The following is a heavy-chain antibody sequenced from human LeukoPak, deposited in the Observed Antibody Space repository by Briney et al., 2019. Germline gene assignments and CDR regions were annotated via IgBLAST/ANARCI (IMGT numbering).Heavy chain of an antibody. V-gene: IGHV3-20*04. Sequence: GGSLRLSCAASGFTFDDYGMSWVRQAPGKGLEWVSGINWNGGSTGYADSVKGRFTISRDNAKNSLYLQMNSLRAEDTALYYCARGFGYYGSWSFFDYWGQGTLVTVSS. CDR2: INWNGGST. CDR3: ARGFGYYGSWSFFDY. J-gene: IGHJ4*02. D-gene: IGHD3-10*01. CDR1: GFTFDDYG.